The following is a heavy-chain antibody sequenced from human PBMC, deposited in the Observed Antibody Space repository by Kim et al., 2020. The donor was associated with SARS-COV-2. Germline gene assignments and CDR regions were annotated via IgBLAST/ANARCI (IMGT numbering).Heavy chain of an antibody. CDR3: AKAGHMVRGLIGLYGMDV. Sequence: SVKVSCKASGGTFSSYAISWVRQAPGQGLEWMGGIIPIFGTANYAQKFQGRVTITADESTSTAYMELSSLRSEDTAVYYCAKAGHMVRGLIGLYGMDVWGQGTTVTVSS. CDR2: IIPIFGTA. V-gene: IGHV1-69*13. D-gene: IGHD3-10*01. J-gene: IGHJ6*02. CDR1: GGTFSSYA.